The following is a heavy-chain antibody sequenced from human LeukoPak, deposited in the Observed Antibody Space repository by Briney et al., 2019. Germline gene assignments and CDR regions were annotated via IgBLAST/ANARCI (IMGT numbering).Heavy chain of an antibody. CDR3: ALLLTGRGHAFDI. J-gene: IGHJ3*02. CDR2: INPNSGGT. V-gene: IGHV1-2*02. Sequence: ASVKVSCKASGYTFTGYYMHWVRQAPGQGLEWMGWINPNSGGTNYAQKFQGRVTMTRDTSISTACMELSRLRSDDTAVYYCALLLTGRGHAFDIWGQGTMVTVSS. D-gene: IGHD7-27*01. CDR1: GYTFTGYY.